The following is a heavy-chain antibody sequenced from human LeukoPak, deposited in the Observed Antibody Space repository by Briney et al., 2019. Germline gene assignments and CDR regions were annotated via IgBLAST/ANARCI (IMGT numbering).Heavy chain of an antibody. D-gene: IGHD1-26*01. CDR3: ASGGVGAPDYYYYMDV. J-gene: IGHJ6*03. V-gene: IGHV4-34*01. CDR1: GGSFSGYY. CDR2: INHSGST. Sequence: PSETLSLTCAVYGGSFSGYYWSWIRQPPGKGLEWIGEINHSGSTNYNPSLKSRVTISVDTSKNQFSLKLSSVTAADTAVYYCASGGVGAPDYYYYMDVWGKGTTVTVSS.